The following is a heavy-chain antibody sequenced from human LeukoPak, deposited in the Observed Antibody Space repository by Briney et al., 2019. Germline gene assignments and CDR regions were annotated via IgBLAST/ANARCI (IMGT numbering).Heavy chain of an antibody. Sequence: GGSLRLSCSASGFTFSNYAMHWVRQAPGKGLEYVSAISSNGGSTYYAESVKGRFTISRDNSKNTLYLQMSSLRAEDTAVYYCARDRSVAGTVDYWGQGTLVTVSS. J-gene: IGHJ4*02. CDR3: ARDRSVAGTVDY. CDR1: GFTFSNYA. V-gene: IGHV3-64D*09. CDR2: ISSNGGST. D-gene: IGHD6-19*01.